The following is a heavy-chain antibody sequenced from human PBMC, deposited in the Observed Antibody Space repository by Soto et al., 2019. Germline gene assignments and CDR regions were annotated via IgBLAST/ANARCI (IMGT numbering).Heavy chain of an antibody. CDR2: ILYDGSKE. D-gene: IGHD5-18*01. V-gene: IGHV3-30-3*01. CDR1: GFTFSDYA. CDR3: ARLRGYSYGSDFVFDY. Sequence: GGSLRLSCAASGFTFSDYAMHWVRQAPGKGLEWLAVILYDGSKEYYADSVKGRFTISRDNSNNMLHLQMSSLRPEDTAFYYCARLRGYSYGSDFVFDYWGQGTLVTVSS. J-gene: IGHJ4*02.